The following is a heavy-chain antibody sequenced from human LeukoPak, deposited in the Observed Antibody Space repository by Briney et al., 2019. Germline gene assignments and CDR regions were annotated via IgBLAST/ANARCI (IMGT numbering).Heavy chain of an antibody. CDR1: GGSISSSSYY. J-gene: IGHJ5*02. CDR2: IYYSGST. Sequence: SETLSLTCTVSGGSISSSSYYWGWIRQPPGKGLEWIGSIYYSGSTYYNPSLKSRVTISVDTSKNQFSLKLSSVTAADTAVYYCASQHCSSTSCYGWFDPWGQGTLVTVSS. CDR3: ASQHCSSTSCYGWFDP. D-gene: IGHD2-2*01. V-gene: IGHV4-39*07.